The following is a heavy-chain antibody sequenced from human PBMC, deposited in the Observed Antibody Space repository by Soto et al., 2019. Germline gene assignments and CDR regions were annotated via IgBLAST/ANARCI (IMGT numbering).Heavy chain of an antibody. D-gene: IGHD2-15*01. J-gene: IGHJ5*01. Sequence: SDTLSLTCSVSGVSISTFYWSWILQPPGQGLEWIGYIYYTGSTSYNPSLKSRVTISVDTSKNQFSLKLSSVTAADTAVYYCGRDRKTSGASVVESWGQGRLDNVCS. V-gene: IGHV4-59*01. CDR2: IYYTGST. CDR1: GVSISTFY. CDR3: GRDRKTSGASVVES.